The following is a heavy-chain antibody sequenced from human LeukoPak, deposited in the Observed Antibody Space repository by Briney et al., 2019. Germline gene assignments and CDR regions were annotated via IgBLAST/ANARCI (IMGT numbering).Heavy chain of an antibody. V-gene: IGHV4-59*01. CDR1: GGSFSGYY. CDR2: IYDSGST. D-gene: IGHD6-13*01. J-gene: IGHJ6*02. Sequence: AETLSLTCAASGGSFSGYYWSWVRQPPGKGLEWIGYIYDSGSTKYNPSLKSRFTISVDTSKNQFSLKLSSVTAADTAVYYCARGAAAEVYDYGMDVWGQGTTVTVSS. CDR3: ARGAAAEVYDYGMDV.